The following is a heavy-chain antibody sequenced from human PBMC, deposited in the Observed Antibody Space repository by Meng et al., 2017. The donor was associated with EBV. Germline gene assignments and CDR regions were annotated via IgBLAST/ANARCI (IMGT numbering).Heavy chain of an antibody. J-gene: IGHJ4*02. D-gene: IGHD1-1*01. CDR3: ARGVEENGSHYPFDS. CDR2: INTYSGKA. CDR1: GYTFRNYA. V-gene: IGHV7-4-1*02. Sequence: QVQVVQSGAGWKRPGALVKVSCKASGYTFRNYAINWMRQVPGQGLEWMGWINTYSGKATFAQGFTGRFVFSLDTPVTTAHLQISGLKTEDSAVYYCARGVEENGSHYPFDSWGQGTLVTVSS.